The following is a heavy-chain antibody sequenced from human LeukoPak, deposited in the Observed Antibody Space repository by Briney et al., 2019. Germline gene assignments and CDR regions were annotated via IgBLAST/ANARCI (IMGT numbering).Heavy chain of an antibody. D-gene: IGHD4-23*01. CDR2: INPSGGST. CDR3: ASAMTTVVRAFDI. V-gene: IGHV1-46*01. CDR1: GYTFTSYY. Sequence: ASVKVSCKASGYTFTSYYMHWMRQAPGQGLEWMGIINPSGGSTSYAQKFQGRVTMTRDTSTSTVYMELSSLRSEDTAVYYCASAMTTVVRAFDIWGQGTMVTVSS. J-gene: IGHJ3*02.